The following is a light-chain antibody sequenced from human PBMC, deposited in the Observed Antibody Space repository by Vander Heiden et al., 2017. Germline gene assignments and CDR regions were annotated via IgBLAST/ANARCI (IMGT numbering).Light chain of an antibody. CDR2: GNS. CDR3: QSYDSSLSGSV. Sequence: QSVLTPPPPVSAPPGQRVTISCTGSSSNIGGGYDVHWYQQLPGTAPKLLIYGNSNRPSGVPDRFSGSKSGTSASLAITGLQAEDEADYYCQSYDSSLSGSVFGGGTKLTVL. J-gene: IGLJ3*02. CDR1: SSNIGGGYD. V-gene: IGLV1-40*01.